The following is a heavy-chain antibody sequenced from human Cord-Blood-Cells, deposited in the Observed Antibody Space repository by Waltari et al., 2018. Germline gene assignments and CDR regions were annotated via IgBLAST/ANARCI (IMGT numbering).Heavy chain of an antibody. D-gene: IGHD7-27*01. V-gene: IGHV3-21*01. CDR1: GFTFSSYS. CDR3: ARSPNWYFDY. Sequence: EVQLVESGGGLVKPGGSLRLSCAASGFTFSSYSMNWVRQAPGKGLGCVSSISSSSSYIYYADSMKGRFTISRDNAKNSLYLQMNSLRAEDTAVYYCARSPNWYFDYWGQGTLVTVSS. CDR2: ISSSSSYI. J-gene: IGHJ4*02.